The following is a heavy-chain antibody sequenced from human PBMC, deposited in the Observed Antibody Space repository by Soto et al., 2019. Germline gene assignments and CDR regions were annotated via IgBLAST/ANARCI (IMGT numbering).Heavy chain of an antibody. J-gene: IGHJ6*02. Sequence: SVKVSCKASGYTFTSYGISWVRQAPGQGLEWMGWISAYNGNTNYAQKLQGRVTMTTDTSTSTAYMELRSLRSDDTAVYYCARAVSYYYDSSGYYPPAGYYYYYGMDVWGQGTTVTVSS. CDR1: GYTFTSYG. D-gene: IGHD3-22*01. V-gene: IGHV1-18*01. CDR3: ARAVSYYYDSSGYYPPAGYYYYYGMDV. CDR2: ISAYNGNT.